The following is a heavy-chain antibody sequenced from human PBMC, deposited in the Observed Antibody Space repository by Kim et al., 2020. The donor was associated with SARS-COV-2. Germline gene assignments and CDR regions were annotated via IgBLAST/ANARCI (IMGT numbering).Heavy chain of an antibody. J-gene: IGHJ5*02. D-gene: IGHD6-13*01. CDR3: ARVAAAGTLDWFDP. Sequence: PSLKSRVTISVDTSKNQFSLKLSSVTAADTAVYYCARVAAAGTLDWFDPWGQGTLVTVSS. V-gene: IGHV4-59*01.